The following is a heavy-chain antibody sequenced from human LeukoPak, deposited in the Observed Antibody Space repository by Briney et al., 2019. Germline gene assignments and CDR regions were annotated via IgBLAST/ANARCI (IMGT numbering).Heavy chain of an antibody. Sequence: PSETLSLTCALYGGSFSGYYWSWIRQPPGKGLEWIGEINHSGSTNYNPSLKSRVTISVDTSKNQFSLKLSSVTAADTAVYYCARGNSSSSWHYYFDYRGQGTLVTVSS. D-gene: IGHD6-13*01. J-gene: IGHJ4*02. CDR2: INHSGST. V-gene: IGHV4-34*01. CDR3: ARGNSSSSWHYYFDY. CDR1: GGSFSGYY.